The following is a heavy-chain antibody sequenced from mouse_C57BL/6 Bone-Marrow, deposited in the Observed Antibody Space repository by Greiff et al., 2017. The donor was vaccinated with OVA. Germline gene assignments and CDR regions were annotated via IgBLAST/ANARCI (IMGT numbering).Heavy chain of an antibody. J-gene: IGHJ1*03. D-gene: IGHD1-1*01. CDR3: ARRGTTGGFDF. V-gene: IGHV1-7*01. CDR2: INPSSGYT. Sequence: QVQLKQSGAELAKPGASVKLSCKASGYTFTGYWMNWVKQRPGKGLEWIGYINPSSGYTTYNQKFKDKATLTADKSSSTASMQLSSLTYEDSAVYYCARRGTTGGFDFWGTGTTLTVSS. CDR1: GYTFTGYW.